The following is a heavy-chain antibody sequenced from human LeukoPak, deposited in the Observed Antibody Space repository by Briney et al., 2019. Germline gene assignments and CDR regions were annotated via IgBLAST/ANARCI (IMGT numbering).Heavy chain of an antibody. CDR1: GDSVSSNSAA. J-gene: IGHJ6*03. CDR2: TYYRSKWYN. CDR3: ARGFGVAYYYYYYMDV. D-gene: IGHD3-3*01. V-gene: IGHV6-1*01. Sequence: SQTLSLTCAISGDSVSSNSAAWNWIRQSPSRGLEWLGRTYYRSKWYNDYAVSVKSRITINPDTSKNQFSLQLNSVTPEDTAVYYCARGFGVAYYYYYYMDVWGKGTTVTVSS.